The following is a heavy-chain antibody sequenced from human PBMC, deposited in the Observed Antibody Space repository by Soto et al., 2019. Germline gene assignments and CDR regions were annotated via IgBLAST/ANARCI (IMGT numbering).Heavy chain of an antibody. D-gene: IGHD1-7*01. Sequence: VKVSCKASGGTFSNYVVNWVRQAPGQGLEWMGRIIPISGAANYAQKFQGRVTITADKSTSTSYMELSSLRSEDTAVYYCARDMTRTVVPYFDFWGQGTLVTVSS. CDR1: GGTFSNYV. V-gene: IGHV1-69*06. CDR2: IIPISGAA. CDR3: ARDMTRTVVPYFDF. J-gene: IGHJ4*02.